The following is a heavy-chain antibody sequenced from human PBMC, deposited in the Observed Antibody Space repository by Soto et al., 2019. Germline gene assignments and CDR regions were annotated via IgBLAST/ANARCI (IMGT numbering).Heavy chain of an antibody. CDR3: ARATYSSSSYYYYYYYMDV. CDR1: GGSISSYY. CDR2: IYYSGST. V-gene: IGHV4-59*01. D-gene: IGHD6-13*01. J-gene: IGHJ6*03. Sequence: SETLSLTCTVSGGSISSYYWSWIRQPPGKGLEWIGYIYYSGSTNYNPSLKSRVTISVDTSKNQFSLKLSSVTAADTAVYYCARATYSSSSYYYYYYYMDVWGKGTTVTVSS.